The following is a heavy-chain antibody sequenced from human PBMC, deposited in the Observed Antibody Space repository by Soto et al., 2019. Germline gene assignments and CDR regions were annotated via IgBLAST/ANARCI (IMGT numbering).Heavy chain of an antibody. CDR2: FDPEDGET. J-gene: IGHJ4*02. D-gene: IGHD3-22*01. CDR1: GYTLTELS. Sequence: SVKGSCKVSGYTLTELSMHWVRQAPVKGLEWMGGFDPEDGETIYAQKFQGRVTMTEDTSTDTAYMELSSLRSEDTAVYYCAADRTYYYDSSGPFSPLGYWGQGTLVTVSS. CDR3: AADRTYYYDSSGPFSPLGY. V-gene: IGHV1-24*01.